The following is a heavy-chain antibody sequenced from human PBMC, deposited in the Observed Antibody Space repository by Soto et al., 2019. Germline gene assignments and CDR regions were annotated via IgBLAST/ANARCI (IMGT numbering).Heavy chain of an antibody. D-gene: IGHD3-9*01. Sequence: QVQLQESGPGLVKPSETLSLTCTVSGGSISSYYWSWIRQLPGKGLEWIGYIYYSGSTNCNPSLKSRVTISVDTSKNQFSLKLSSVTAADTAVYYCARRGPGRYLDVWGQGTTVTVSS. CDR3: ARRGPGRYLDV. CDR1: GGSISSYY. J-gene: IGHJ6*02. V-gene: IGHV4-59*08. CDR2: IYYSGST.